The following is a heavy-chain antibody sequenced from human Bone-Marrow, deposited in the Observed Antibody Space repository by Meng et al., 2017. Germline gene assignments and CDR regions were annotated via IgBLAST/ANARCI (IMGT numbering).Heavy chain of an antibody. CDR1: GGSISGSSW. CDR3: ARGYCSTTNCNWFDP. V-gene: IGHV4-4*02. CDR2: IYHTGST. J-gene: IGHJ5*02. D-gene: IGHD2-2*01. Sequence: QVHLQESGPGLVKPSGTLSFTCTVSGGSISGSSWWTWVRQPPGKGLEWIGEIYHTGSTNYNPSLKSRATISVDKSKNQFSLKLSSVTAADTAVYYCARGYCSTTNCNWFDPWGQGTLVTVSS.